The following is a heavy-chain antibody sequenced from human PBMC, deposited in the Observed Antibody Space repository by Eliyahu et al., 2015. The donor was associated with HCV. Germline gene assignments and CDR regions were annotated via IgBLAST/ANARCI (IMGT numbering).Heavy chain of an antibody. J-gene: IGHJ3*02. D-gene: IGHD3-9*01. V-gene: IGHV3-15*07. Sequence: EVQLVESGGGLVKPGGSLRLSCAASGFTFSNAWMNWVRQAPGKGLEWVGRIKSKTDGGTTDYAAPVKGRFTISRDDSKNTLYLQMNSLKTEDTAVYYCTTVVPRIDILTGYYPSDAFDIWSQGTMVTVSS. CDR2: IKSKTDGGTT. CDR3: TTVVPRIDILTGYYPSDAFDI. CDR1: GFTFSNAW.